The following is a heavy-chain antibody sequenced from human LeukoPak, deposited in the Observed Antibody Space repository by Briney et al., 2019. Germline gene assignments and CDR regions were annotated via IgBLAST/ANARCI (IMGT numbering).Heavy chain of an antibody. CDR1: GFTFRSYG. J-gene: IGHJ4*02. CDR2: IWYDGSNK. D-gene: IGHD4-11*01. Sequence: GGSLRLSCAASGFTFRSYGMHWVRQAPGKGLEWVAVIWYDGSNKYYADSVKGRFTISRDNAKNSLYLQMNSLRAEDTAMYYCARGTVMPPYYFDYWGQGTLVTVSS. V-gene: IGHV3-33*01. CDR3: ARGTVMPPYYFDY.